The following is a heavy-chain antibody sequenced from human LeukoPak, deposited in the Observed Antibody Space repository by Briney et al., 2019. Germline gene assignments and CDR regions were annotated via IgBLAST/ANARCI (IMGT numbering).Heavy chain of an antibody. Sequence: PGGSLRLSCAASGFTFSSYAMSWVRQAPGKGLEWVSSISGSGGRTYYADSVKGRFTISGIKSKNTLYLQMNSLRAEDTAVYYCASPSYYDFWSGYHYWGQGTLVTVSS. J-gene: IGHJ4*02. CDR2: ISGSGGRT. D-gene: IGHD3-3*01. V-gene: IGHV3-23*01. CDR1: GFTFSSYA. CDR3: ASPSYYDFWSGYHY.